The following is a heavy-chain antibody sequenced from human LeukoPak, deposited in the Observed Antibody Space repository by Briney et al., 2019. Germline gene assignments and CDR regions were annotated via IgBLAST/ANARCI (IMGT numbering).Heavy chain of an antibody. CDR1: GYTFTSYD. CDR2: MNPNSGNT. CDR3: ARARSTVTTWFIL. Sequence: ASVKVSCKASGYTFTSYDINWVRQATGQGLEWMGWMNPNSGNTGYAQKFQGRVTMTRNTSISTAYMELSSLRSEDTAVYYCARARSTVTTWFILWGQGTLVTVSS. J-gene: IGHJ4*02. V-gene: IGHV1-8*01. D-gene: IGHD4-17*01.